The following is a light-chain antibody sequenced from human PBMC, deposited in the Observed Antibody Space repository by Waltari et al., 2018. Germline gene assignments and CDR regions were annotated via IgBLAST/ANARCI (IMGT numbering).Light chain of an antibody. CDR2: DAS. J-gene: IGKJ1*01. CDR3: QQRSKWPWS. CDR1: QSVNIQ. V-gene: IGKV3-11*01. Sequence: EIVLTQSPATLSLSPGERATLSCRVSQSVNIQLAWYQHKAGQAPRLLNYDASIRVTGISARFRGSGAGTEFTITISSLEPEDFAVYYCQQRSKWPWSFGQGTKVEIK.